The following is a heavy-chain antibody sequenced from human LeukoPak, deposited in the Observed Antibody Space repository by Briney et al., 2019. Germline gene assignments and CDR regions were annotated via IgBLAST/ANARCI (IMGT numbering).Heavy chain of an antibody. V-gene: IGHV1-18*01. Sequence: ASVTVSCKASGYTFTSYGITWVRQAPGQGLEWMGWISVFNGNTNEAQKFQDRVIMTADTSTGTDYMELRSLRSDDTAVYYCARDIEQEMAKEDFDYYYMDVGGKGTTVTVSS. J-gene: IGHJ6*03. D-gene: IGHD5-24*01. CDR2: ISVFNGNT. CDR3: ARDIEQEMAKEDFDYYYMDV. CDR1: GYTFTSYG.